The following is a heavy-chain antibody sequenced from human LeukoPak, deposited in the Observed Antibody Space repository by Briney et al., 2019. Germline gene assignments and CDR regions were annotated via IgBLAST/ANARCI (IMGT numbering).Heavy chain of an antibody. Sequence: PGGSLRLSCAASGFTFDDYAMHWVRQAPGKGLEWVSGISWNSGTIGYADSMKGRFTISRDNSKNTLYLLMNSLRAEDTAVYYCARGQRRHIDMAPSFDYWGQGTLVTVSS. J-gene: IGHJ4*02. D-gene: IGHD5-24*01. CDR1: GFTFDDYA. CDR3: ARGQRRHIDMAPSFDY. V-gene: IGHV3-9*01. CDR2: ISWNSGTI.